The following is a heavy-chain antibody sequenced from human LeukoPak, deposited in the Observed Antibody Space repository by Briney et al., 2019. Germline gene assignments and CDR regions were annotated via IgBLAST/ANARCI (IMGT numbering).Heavy chain of an antibody. V-gene: IGHV3-53*01. J-gene: IGHJ6*02. D-gene: IGHD3-16*01. Sequence: GGSLRPSCAASGFTASSNYMSWVRQAPGKGLEWVSVIYSGGSTYYADSVKGRFTISRDNSKNTLYLQMNSLRAEDTAVYYCARDRLYPRPPFGDYYYGMDVWGQGTTVTVSS. CDR2: IYSGGST. CDR1: GFTASSNY. CDR3: ARDRLYPRPPFGDYYYGMDV.